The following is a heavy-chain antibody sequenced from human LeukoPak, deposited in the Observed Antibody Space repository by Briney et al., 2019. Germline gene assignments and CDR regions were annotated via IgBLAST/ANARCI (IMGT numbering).Heavy chain of an antibody. J-gene: IGHJ4*02. D-gene: IGHD2-2*01. V-gene: IGHV3-9*01. CDR3: AKDLGGSATTV. CDR2: ITWSGDRM. Sequence: GGSLRLSCGASGFTFEYHVMHWVRQAPGKGLEWVSSITWSGDRMGYADAVKGRFTISRDNAKNSLFLQMNSLRVEDTALYFCAKDLGGSATTVWGQGTLVTVSS. CDR1: GFTFEYHV.